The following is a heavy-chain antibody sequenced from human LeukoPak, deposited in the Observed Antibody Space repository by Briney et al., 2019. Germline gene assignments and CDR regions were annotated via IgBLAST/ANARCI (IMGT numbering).Heavy chain of an antibody. CDR3: ARGGLAAAGTSLDY. CDR2: MNPNSGNT. Sequence: GASVKVSCKASGYTFTGYYMHWVRQAPGQGLEWMGWMNPNSGNTGYAQKFQGRVTITRNTSISTAYMELSSLRSEDTAVYYCARGGLAAAGTSLDYWGQGTLVTVSS. CDR1: GYTFTGYY. V-gene: IGHV1-8*03. D-gene: IGHD6-13*01. J-gene: IGHJ4*02.